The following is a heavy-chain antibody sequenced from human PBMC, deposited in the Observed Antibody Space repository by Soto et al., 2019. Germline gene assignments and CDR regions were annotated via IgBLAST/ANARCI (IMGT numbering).Heavy chain of an antibody. CDR1: GGSISSYH. CDR2: IYYSGST. V-gene: IGHV4-59*01. D-gene: IGHD3-10*01. CDR3: AREEITMVRGVHYGMDV. J-gene: IGHJ6*02. Sequence: SETLSLTCTVSGGSISSYHWSWIRQPPGKGLEWIGYIYYSGSTNYNPSLKSRVTISVDTSKNQFSLKLSSVTAADTAVYYCAREEITMVRGVHYGMDVWGQGTTVTVSS.